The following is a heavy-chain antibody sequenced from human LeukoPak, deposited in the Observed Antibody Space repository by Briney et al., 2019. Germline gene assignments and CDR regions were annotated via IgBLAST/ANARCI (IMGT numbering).Heavy chain of an antibody. CDR3: ARLSASGSFEAFNV. J-gene: IGHJ3*01. CDR1: GGSISSSSYY. V-gene: IGHV4-39*01. CDR2: IYYSGST. Sequence: SETLSLTCTVSGGSISSSSYYWGWIRQPPGKGLEWIGSIYYSGSTYYNPSLKSRVTISVDTSKNQFSLKLSCVTVTVPAVYYRARLSASGSFEAFNVSSQATMVTVSS. D-gene: IGHD3-22*01.